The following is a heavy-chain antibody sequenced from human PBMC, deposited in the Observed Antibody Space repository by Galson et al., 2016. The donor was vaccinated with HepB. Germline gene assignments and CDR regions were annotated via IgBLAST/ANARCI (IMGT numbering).Heavy chain of an antibody. V-gene: IGHV3-33*06. Sequence: SLRLSCAVSGFTLSNYRIDWVRQAPGKGLEWVAVIWYDGSQKYYADSVKGRFTISRDNSKNTLSLQMNSLRAEDTAVYYCAKGRPDYYGSGSYAPLDYWGQGTLVTVSS. CDR2: IWYDGSQK. J-gene: IGHJ4*02. CDR1: GFTLSNYR. D-gene: IGHD3-10*01. CDR3: AKGRPDYYGSGSYAPLDY.